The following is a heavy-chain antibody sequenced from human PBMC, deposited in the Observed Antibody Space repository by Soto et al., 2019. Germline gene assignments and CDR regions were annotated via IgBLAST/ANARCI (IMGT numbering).Heavy chain of an antibody. CDR1: GYTFTSYV. D-gene: IGHD2-15*01. Sequence: GASVKVSCKASGYTFTSYVISWVRQAPGQGLEWMGWISAYNGNTNYAQKLQGRVTMTTDTSTSTAYMELRSLRSDDTAVYYCVVAAKPYYFDYWGQGTLVTVSS. CDR2: ISAYNGNT. CDR3: VVAAKPYYFDY. V-gene: IGHV1-18*01. J-gene: IGHJ4*02.